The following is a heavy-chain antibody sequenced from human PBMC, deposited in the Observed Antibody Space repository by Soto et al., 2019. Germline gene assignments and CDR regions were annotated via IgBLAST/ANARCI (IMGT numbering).Heavy chain of an antibody. V-gene: IGHV3-23*01. Sequence: EVQLLESGGGLVQPGGSLRLSCAASGFTFSSYAMSWVRQAPGKGLEWVSAISGSGGSTYYADSVKGRFTISRDNSKNTMYLQMNSLRAEDTAVYYCANNDFWSGYSDSADYWGQGTLVTVSS. CDR2: ISGSGGST. CDR1: GFTFSSYA. CDR3: ANNDFWSGYSDSADY. J-gene: IGHJ4*02. D-gene: IGHD3-3*01.